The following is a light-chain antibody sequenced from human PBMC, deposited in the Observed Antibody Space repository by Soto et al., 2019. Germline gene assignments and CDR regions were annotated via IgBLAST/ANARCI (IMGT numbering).Light chain of an antibody. Sequence: EIVLTQSPGTLSVSPGERATLSCRASQTISSNNLAWYQQKPGQAPSLLIYGTSSRATGIPDRFSGSGSGKDFTLTISRLEPEDSAIYYCQQYGIWTFGQGTKVEI. CDR1: QTISSNN. CDR2: GTS. CDR3: QQYGIWT. J-gene: IGKJ1*01. V-gene: IGKV3-20*01.